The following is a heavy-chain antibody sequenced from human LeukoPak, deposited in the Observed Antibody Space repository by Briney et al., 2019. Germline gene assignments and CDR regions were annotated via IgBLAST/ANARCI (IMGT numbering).Heavy chain of an antibody. J-gene: IGHJ4*02. D-gene: IGHD6-13*01. CDR3: ARAGSPGIVAAPFDY. Sequence: SETLSLTCTVSGGSICTYYWSWVRLPAGKGLEWIGRIYTSGSTNYNPSLKSRVTMSVDTSKNQFSLKLSSVTAADTAVYYCARAGSPGIVAAPFDYWGQGTLVTVSS. CDR1: GGSICTYY. CDR2: IYTSGST. V-gene: IGHV4-4*07.